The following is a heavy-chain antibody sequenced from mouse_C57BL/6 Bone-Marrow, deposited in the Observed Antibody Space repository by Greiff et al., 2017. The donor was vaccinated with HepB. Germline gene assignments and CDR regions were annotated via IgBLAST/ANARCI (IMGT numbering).Heavy chain of an antibody. CDR2: ISSGSSTI. CDR1: GFTFSDYG. CDR3: ARTITTYYYAMDY. D-gene: IGHD2-4*01. V-gene: IGHV5-17*01. J-gene: IGHJ4*01. Sequence: EVQLVESGGGLVKPGGSLKLSCAASGFTFSDYGMHWVRQAPEKGLEWVAYISSGSSTIYYADTVKGRVTISRDNAKNTLFLQMTSLRSEDTAMYYCARTITTYYYAMDYWGQGTSVTVSS.